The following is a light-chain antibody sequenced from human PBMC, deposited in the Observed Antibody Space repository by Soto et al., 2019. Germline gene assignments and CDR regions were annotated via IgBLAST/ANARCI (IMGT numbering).Light chain of an antibody. Sequence: QSVLTQPPSVSAAPGQKVTISCSGSSSNIGNNFVSWYQQLPGTAPKLLISDNDHRPSGIPDRFSGSKSGTSATLAITGLQTGDEADYYCGTWDGSLSAVVFGGGTKLTVL. V-gene: IGLV1-51*01. CDR3: GTWDGSLSAVV. CDR1: SSNIGNNF. J-gene: IGLJ2*01. CDR2: DND.